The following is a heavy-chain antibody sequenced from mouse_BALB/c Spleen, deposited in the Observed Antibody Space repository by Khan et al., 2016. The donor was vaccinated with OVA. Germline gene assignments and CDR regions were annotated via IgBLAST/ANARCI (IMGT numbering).Heavy chain of an antibody. CDR2: IFPGNVNS. V-gene: IGHV1S56*01. D-gene: IGHD2-10*02. Sequence: VQRQESGPELVKPGASVRISCKASGYTFTSYYIHWVKQRPGQGLEWIGWIFPGNVNSNYNERFKGKATLTADKSSSTAYMQLSSLTSEDSAVYFCARAVYGSFAYWSQGTLVTVSA. J-gene: IGHJ3*01. CDR3: ARAVYGSFAY. CDR1: GYTFTSYY.